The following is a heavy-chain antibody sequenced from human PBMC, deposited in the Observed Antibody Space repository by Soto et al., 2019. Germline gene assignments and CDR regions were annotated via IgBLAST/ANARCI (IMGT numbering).Heavy chain of an antibody. V-gene: IGHV4-30-4*01. CDR2: IYYSGST. Sequence: PSETLSLTCTVSGGSISSGDYYWSWIRQPPGKGLEWIGYIYYSGSTYYNPSLKSRVTISVDTSKNQFSLKLSSVTAADTAVYYCAREEYYDSSGYYTYNWFDPWGQGTLVTVSS. CDR3: AREEYYDSSGYYTYNWFDP. CDR1: GGSISSGDYY. D-gene: IGHD3-22*01. J-gene: IGHJ5*02.